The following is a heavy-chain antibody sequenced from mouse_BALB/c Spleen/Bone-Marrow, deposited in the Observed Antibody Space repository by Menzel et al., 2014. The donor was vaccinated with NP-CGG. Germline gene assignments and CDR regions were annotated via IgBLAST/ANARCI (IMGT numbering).Heavy chain of an antibody. D-gene: IGHD2-3*01. V-gene: IGHV1-61*01. CDR3: ARALGDGYYYAMDY. CDR2: IDPSDSET. Sequence: QVQLKESGAELAKPGPPVKLSCKASGYTFTSYWMTWVKQRPGRGLEWIGRIDPSDSETHYNQEFKDRATLTVDKSSSTAYIHLSSLTSEDSAVYYCARALGDGYYYAMDYWGQGTSVTVSS. J-gene: IGHJ4*01. CDR1: GYTFTSYW.